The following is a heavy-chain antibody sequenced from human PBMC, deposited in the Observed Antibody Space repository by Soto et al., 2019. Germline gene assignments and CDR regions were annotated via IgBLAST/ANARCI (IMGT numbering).Heavy chain of an antibody. Sequence: PPETLSLTCVVSGDSVSSYYWGWIRQPPGKGLEWIGYIFYSGNTNYNPSLKSRVTISLDTSKNQFSLKLTSVTAAGTAVYYCARVGYGSSSGNFDSWGQGTLVTVSS. CDR1: GDSVSSYY. CDR2: IFYSGNT. J-gene: IGHJ4*02. V-gene: IGHV4-59*02. CDR3: ARVGYGSSSGNFDS. D-gene: IGHD6-6*01.